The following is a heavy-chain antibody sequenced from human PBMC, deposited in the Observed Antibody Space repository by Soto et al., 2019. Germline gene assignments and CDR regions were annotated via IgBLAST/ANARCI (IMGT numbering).Heavy chain of an antibody. V-gene: IGHV3-49*03. Sequence: HPGGSLRLSCTASGFTFGDYAMSWFRQAPGKGLEWVGFIRSKAYGGTTEYAASVKGRFTISRDDSKSIAYLQMNSLKAEDTAVYYCTRAFGSYYSASDYWGQGTLVTVSS. CDR2: IRSKAYGGTT. D-gene: IGHD1-26*01. J-gene: IGHJ4*02. CDR3: TRAFGSYYSASDY. CDR1: GFTFGDYA.